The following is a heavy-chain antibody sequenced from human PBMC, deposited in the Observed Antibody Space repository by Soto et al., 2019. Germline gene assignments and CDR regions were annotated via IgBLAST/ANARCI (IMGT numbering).Heavy chain of an antibody. D-gene: IGHD6-13*01. CDR2: ISAFKGNT. Sequence: VQLVQSGAEVKEPGASVKVSCKASGSTFTSYGISWVRQAHGQGLELMGWISAFKGNTNYAQKLTGRVTMTTDTSTRTAYMELRSLRSDDTAGYYCARGGSSRYGVSSWGQGTLVTVSS. V-gene: IGHV1-18*01. CDR1: GSTFTSYG. CDR3: ARGGSSRYGVSS. J-gene: IGHJ5*02.